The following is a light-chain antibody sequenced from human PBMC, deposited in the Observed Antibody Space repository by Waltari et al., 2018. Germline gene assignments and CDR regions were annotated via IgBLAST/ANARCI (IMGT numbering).Light chain of an antibody. J-gene: IGKJ3*01. Sequence: DIQLTQSPSFLSASVGDRVTITCRASQGISTYLAWYQQKPGKAPKLLIYAASTLQSGVPSRFSGSGSGTEFTLTISSLQPEDFAVYYCQQRLGTFGPGTKVEI. CDR3: QQRLGT. CDR2: AAS. V-gene: IGKV1-9*01. CDR1: QGISTY.